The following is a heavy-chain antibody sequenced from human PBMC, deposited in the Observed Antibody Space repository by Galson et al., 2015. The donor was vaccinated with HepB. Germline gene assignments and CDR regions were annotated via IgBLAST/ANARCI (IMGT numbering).Heavy chain of an antibody. Sequence: SLRLSCAASGLIFRNYGMHWVRQVPGKGLEWVASIYYDGGNKYYADSVRGRFTISKDNSKNTLYLQMNSLRPEDTAIYYCATSNPSVAIGEDWGQGTLVTVSS. CDR1: GLIFRNYG. J-gene: IGHJ4*02. D-gene: IGHD5-12*01. V-gene: IGHV3-33*01. CDR2: IYYDGGNK. CDR3: ATSNPSVAIGED.